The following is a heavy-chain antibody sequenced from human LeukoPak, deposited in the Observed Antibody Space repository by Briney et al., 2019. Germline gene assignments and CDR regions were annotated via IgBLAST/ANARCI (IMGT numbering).Heavy chain of an antibody. CDR2: ISYDGSNK. D-gene: IGHD5-12*01. CDR1: GFTFSNYG. J-gene: IGHJ4*02. Sequence: GGSLRLSCAGSGFTFSNYGLHWVRQAPGKGLEGVAFISYDGSNKDYMESVKGRFTISRDNSKNTLYLQMNSLRAEDTAVYYCARDETPTNGYDSYDFWGQGTLVTVST. CDR3: ARDETPTNGYDSYDF. V-gene: IGHV3-30*03.